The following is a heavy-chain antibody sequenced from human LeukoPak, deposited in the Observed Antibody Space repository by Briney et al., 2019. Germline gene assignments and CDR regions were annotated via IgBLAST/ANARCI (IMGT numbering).Heavy chain of an antibody. CDR2: INPNSGGT. CDR3: AINKAAKSLDY. Sequence: GASVKVSCKASGYTFSTYGISWVRQAPGQGLEWMGWINPNSGGTNYAQKFQGRVTMTRDTSISTAYMELSRLRSDDTAVYYCAINKAAKSLDYWGQGTLVTVSS. V-gene: IGHV1-2*02. CDR1: GYTFSTYG. D-gene: IGHD6-25*01. J-gene: IGHJ4*02.